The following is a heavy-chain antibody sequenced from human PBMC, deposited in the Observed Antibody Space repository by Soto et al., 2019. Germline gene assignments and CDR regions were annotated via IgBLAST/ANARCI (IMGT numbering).Heavy chain of an antibody. D-gene: IGHD2-2*03. CDR2: IIPIFGTT. CDR1: GGTFSSHA. Sequence: ASVKVSCKASGGTFSSHAISWVRQAPGRGLEWMGGIIPIFGTTNYAQNFRARVTITADESTSTAYMELSSLTSEDTAVYYCGSVGYCSSTNCLFYYYLYGVDGGGQWTTPTVSS. CDR3: GSVGYCSSTNCLFYYYLYGVDG. V-gene: IGHV1-69*13. J-gene: IGHJ6*02.